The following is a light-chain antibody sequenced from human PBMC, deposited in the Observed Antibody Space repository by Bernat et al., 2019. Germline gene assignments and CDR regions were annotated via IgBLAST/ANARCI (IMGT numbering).Light chain of an antibody. CDR3: GTWDSSLSVVV. CDR2: ENN. V-gene: IGLV1-51*02. CDR1: SSNIGNDY. Sequence: QSVLTQPASVSAAPGQKVTISCSGTSSNIGNDYVSWYQHVPGTAPRLLIYENNKRPSGIPDRFSGSKSGTSATLGITGLQTGDEADYYCGTWDSSLSVVVFGGGTKLTVL. J-gene: IGLJ3*02.